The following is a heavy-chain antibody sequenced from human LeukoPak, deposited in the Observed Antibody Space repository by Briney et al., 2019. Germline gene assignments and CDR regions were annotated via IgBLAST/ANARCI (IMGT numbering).Heavy chain of an antibody. J-gene: IGHJ5*02. CDR3: AKDRNDYGDGWFDP. CDR2: ISYDGSKK. Sequence: QPGRSLRLSCAASGFTFSTYALHWVRQAPGKGLEWVAVISYDGSKKCYADSVKGRFTISRDNSKNTLYVQMNSLRAEDTAVYYCAKDRNDYGDGWFDPWGQGTLVTVSA. V-gene: IGHV3-30*18. CDR1: GFTFSTYA. D-gene: IGHD4/OR15-4a*01.